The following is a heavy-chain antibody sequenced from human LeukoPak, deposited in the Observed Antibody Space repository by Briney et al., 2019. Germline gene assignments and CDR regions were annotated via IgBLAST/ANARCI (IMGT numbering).Heavy chain of an antibody. CDR2: ILNDGSNK. Sequence: GSLRLSCAASGFTFSSYAMHWVRQAPGKGLEWVAVILNDGSNKYFADSVKGRFTISRDNSKNTLHLQMNSLTAEDTAVYYCARALDPGWTYYYMDVWGKGTTVTVSS. CDR1: GFTFSSYA. V-gene: IGHV3-30-3*01. CDR3: ARALDPGWTYYYMDV. J-gene: IGHJ6*03. D-gene: IGHD1-14*01.